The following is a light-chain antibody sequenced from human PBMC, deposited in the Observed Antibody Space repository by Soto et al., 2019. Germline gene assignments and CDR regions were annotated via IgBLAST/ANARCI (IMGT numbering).Light chain of an antibody. CDR3: QQFSSYPHT. CDR2: DAA. J-gene: IGKJ4*01. V-gene: IGKV1-13*02. CDR1: QGIRSA. Sequence: AIQLTQSPSSLSASVGDRVTITCRASQGIRSALAWYQQNPGKAPKLLIFDAASLESGVSSRFSGSGSGADFTLTISSLQPEDFATYYCQQFSSYPHTFGGGTKVDIK.